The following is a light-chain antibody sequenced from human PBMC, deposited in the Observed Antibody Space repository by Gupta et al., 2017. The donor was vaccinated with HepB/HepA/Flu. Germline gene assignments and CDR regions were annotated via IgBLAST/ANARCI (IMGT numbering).Light chain of an antibody. Sequence: IQLTHSPSSLSASVGDRVTITCRASQSISSYLNWYQQKPGKAPKLLIYAASISKSGVPSRFSGSGSGTDFTLTISRLQPEDFATYYCQHCASNPRTFGQGTRLEMK. CDR3: QHCASNPRT. J-gene: IGKJ5*01. CDR1: QSISSY. V-gene: IGKV1-39*01. CDR2: AAS.